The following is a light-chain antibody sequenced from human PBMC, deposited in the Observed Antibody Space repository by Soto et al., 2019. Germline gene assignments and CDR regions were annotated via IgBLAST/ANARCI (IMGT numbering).Light chain of an antibody. CDR1: QSVSSY. CDR2: DAS. J-gene: IGKJ1*01. Sequence: EIVLTQSPATLSLSPGERATLSCRASQSVSSYLAWYQQKPGQAPRLLIYDASNRATGIPARFSGSGSGTDFTLTIRSLEPEDFAVYYCQQRSNWPWTFGQGTK. CDR3: QQRSNWPWT. V-gene: IGKV3-11*01.